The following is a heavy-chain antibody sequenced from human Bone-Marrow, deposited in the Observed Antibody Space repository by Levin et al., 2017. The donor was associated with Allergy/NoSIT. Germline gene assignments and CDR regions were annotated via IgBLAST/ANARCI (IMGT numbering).Heavy chain of an antibody. Sequence: GGSLRLSCAASGFTFSSYSMNWVRQAPGKGLEWVSSISSSSSYIYYADSVKGRFTISRDNAKNSLYLQMNSLRAEDTAVYYCARAHDSGYDWTVAVAGLWDLDYWGQGTLVTVSS. D-gene: IGHD5-12*01. CDR2: ISSSSSYI. J-gene: IGHJ4*02. V-gene: IGHV3-21*01. CDR3: ARAHDSGYDWTVAVAGLWDLDY. CDR1: GFTFSSYS.